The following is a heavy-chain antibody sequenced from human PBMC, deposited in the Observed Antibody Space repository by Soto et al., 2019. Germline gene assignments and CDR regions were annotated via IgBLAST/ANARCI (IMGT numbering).Heavy chain of an antibody. CDR2: IYYSGST. D-gene: IGHD5-18*01. Sequence: PSETLSLSCTVSGGSINRGDYYRSWIRQPPGKGLEWIGYIYYSGSTYYNPSLKSRVTISVDTSKNQFSLKLSSVTAADTAVYYCARGAMATNFDYWGQGTLVTVSS. J-gene: IGHJ4*02. V-gene: IGHV4-30-4*01. CDR1: GGSINRGDYY. CDR3: ARGAMATNFDY.